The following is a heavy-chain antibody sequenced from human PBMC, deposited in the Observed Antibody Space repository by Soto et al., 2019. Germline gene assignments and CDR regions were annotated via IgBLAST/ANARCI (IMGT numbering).Heavy chain of an antibody. Sequence: GASVKVSCKASGYTFTSYAMHWVRQAPGQRLEWMGWINAGNGNTKYSQKFQGRVTITRDTSASTAYMELSSLRSEDTAVYYCARVLPYYYDSSGYLPGAFDIWGQGTMVTVSS. CDR2: INAGNGNT. D-gene: IGHD3-22*01. CDR1: GYTFTSYA. V-gene: IGHV1-3*01. J-gene: IGHJ3*02. CDR3: ARVLPYYYDSSGYLPGAFDI.